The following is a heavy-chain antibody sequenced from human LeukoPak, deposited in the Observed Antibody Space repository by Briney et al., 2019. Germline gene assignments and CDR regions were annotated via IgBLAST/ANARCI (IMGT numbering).Heavy chain of an antibody. V-gene: IGHV4-59*08. D-gene: IGHD4-17*01. J-gene: IGHJ4*02. Sequence: PSETLSLTCTVSGASITSYYWSWNRQPPGKGLEWIGYIYYSGSTNYNPSLKSRVTISLDTSKNHISLKVTSVTAADTAVYYCARQNGDYFDSWGQGTLVTVSS. CDR1: GASITSYY. CDR3: ARQNGDYFDS. CDR2: IYYSGST.